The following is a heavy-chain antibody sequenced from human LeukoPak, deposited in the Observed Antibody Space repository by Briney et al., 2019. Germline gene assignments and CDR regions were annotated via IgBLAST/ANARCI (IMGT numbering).Heavy chain of an antibody. CDR2: ISSSGSTI. Sequence: PGGSLRLSCAASGFTFSDCYMSWIRQAPGKGLEWVSYISSSGSTIYYADSVKGRFTISRDNAKNSLYLQMNSLRAEDTAVYYCASSGATEVDYFDYWGQGTLVTVSS. CDR3: ASSGATEVDYFDY. CDR1: GFTFSDCY. J-gene: IGHJ4*03. D-gene: IGHD1-26*01. V-gene: IGHV3-11*01.